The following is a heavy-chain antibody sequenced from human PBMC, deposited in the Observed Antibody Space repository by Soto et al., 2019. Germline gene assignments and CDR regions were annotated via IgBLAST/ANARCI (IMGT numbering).Heavy chain of an antibody. Sequence: QVQLVESGGGVVQPGRSLRLSCAASGFTFSSYAMHWVRQAPGKGLEWVAVISYDGSNKYYADSVKGRFTISRDNSKNTLYLQMNSLRAEDTAVYYCPSGVGATTSSPPYFQHWGQGTLVTVSS. CDR2: ISYDGSNK. CDR3: PSGVGATTSSPPYFQH. J-gene: IGHJ1*01. V-gene: IGHV3-30-3*01. CDR1: GFTFSSYA. D-gene: IGHD1-26*01.